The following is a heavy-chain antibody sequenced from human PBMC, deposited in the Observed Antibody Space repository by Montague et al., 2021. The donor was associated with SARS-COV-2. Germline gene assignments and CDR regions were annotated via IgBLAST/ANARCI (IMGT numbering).Heavy chain of an antibody. CDR1: GFPFRQYD. D-gene: IGHD3-10*01. J-gene: IGHJ6*02. CDR3: GRGVRYFGSGGWSFYYYGVDV. V-gene: IGHV3-13*01. Sequence: SRSLSLSASGFPFRQYDMHWVRQVTGKGLEWVSGIGKAGDTHYPGTVKGRFTISREDAKNSLYLQMNSLRAGDTAVYYCGRGVRYFGSGGWSFYYYGVDVWGQGTTVTVSS. CDR2: IGKAGDT.